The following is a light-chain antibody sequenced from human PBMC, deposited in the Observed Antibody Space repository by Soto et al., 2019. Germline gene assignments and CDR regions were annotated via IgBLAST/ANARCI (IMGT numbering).Light chain of an antibody. Sequence: DIQMTQSPSTLSASVGDRVTITCRASQSISIWLAWYQHKPGKAPQVLIWDASSLQRGVPSRFSGSGSGTDFTLTISRLEPEDFAVYYCQQYGSSSLTFGQGTKVDIK. CDR2: DAS. J-gene: IGKJ1*01. V-gene: IGKV1-5*01. CDR1: QSISIW. CDR3: QQYGSSSLT.